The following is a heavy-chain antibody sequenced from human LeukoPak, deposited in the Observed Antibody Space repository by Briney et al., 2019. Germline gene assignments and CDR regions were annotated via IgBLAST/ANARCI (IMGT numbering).Heavy chain of an antibody. D-gene: IGHD3-22*01. CDR3: ARHFGYDDTSDYQGVPDH. CDR2: ISYTGNT. J-gene: IGHJ4*02. CDR1: GVFINSNTYS. V-gene: IGHV4-39*01. Sequence: SETLSLTCTVSGVFINSNTYSWGWIRQPPVGGLEWIGTISYTGNTYYNSSLKSRLTISVDTSQTQFSLRLSSVTAADTAVYYCARHFGYDDTSDYQGVPDHWGQGSLVTVSS.